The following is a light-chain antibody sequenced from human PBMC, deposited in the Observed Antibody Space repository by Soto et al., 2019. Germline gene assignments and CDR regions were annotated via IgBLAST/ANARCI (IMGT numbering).Light chain of an antibody. J-gene: IGKJ2*01. CDR1: QSISSW. CDR3: QQYDSYPVT. CDR2: KAS. V-gene: IGKV1-5*03. Sequence: DIQMTQSPSTLSASVGDRVTITCRASQSISSWLAWFQQKPGKVPNLLIYKASTLESGVPARFSGSGSGTEFTLTSSSLQPHDSAIYYCQQYDSYPVTFGQGTKLEIK.